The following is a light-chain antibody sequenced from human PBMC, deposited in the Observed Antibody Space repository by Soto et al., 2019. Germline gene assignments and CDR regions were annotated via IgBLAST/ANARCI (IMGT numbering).Light chain of an antibody. CDR2: EVS. CDR3: NSYAGSNPFV. CDR1: SSDVGGYTF. Sequence: QSVLTQPPSASGSPGQSVTISCTGTSSDVGGYTFVSWYQQHPGKAPKLMIYEVSKRPSGVPDRLSGSKSGNTASLTVSGLQAEDEADYYCNSYAGSNPFVFGTGTKLTVL. V-gene: IGLV2-8*01. J-gene: IGLJ1*01.